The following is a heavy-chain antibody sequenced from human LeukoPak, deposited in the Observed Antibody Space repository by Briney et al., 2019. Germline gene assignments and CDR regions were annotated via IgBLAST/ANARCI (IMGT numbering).Heavy chain of an antibody. V-gene: IGHV3-23*01. CDR3: ANRGYSIFDY. D-gene: IGHD6-13*01. Sequence: GGSLRLSCAASGFTFSDYAMSWVRQAPGKGLEWVSGISASGNSRYFADFVKGRLTISRDNSKNTLSLQMDSLRAEDTAVFYCANRGYSIFDYWGQGTLVTVSS. J-gene: IGHJ4*02. CDR2: ISASGNSR. CDR1: GFTFSDYA.